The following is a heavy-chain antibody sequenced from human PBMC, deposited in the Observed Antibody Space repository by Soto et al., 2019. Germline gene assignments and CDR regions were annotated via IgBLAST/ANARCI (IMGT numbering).Heavy chain of an antibody. CDR2: ISGSGGST. J-gene: IGHJ6*02. Sequence: EVQLLESGGGLVQPGGSLRLSCAASGFTFSSYAMSWVRQAPGKGLEWVSAISGSGGSTYYADSVKGRFTISRDNSKNTLYLQMSSLRAEDTAVYYCAKDMYRSSWYFYYYSMDVWGQGTTVTVSS. CDR1: GFTFSSYA. V-gene: IGHV3-23*01. CDR3: AKDMYRSSWYFYYYSMDV. D-gene: IGHD6-13*01.